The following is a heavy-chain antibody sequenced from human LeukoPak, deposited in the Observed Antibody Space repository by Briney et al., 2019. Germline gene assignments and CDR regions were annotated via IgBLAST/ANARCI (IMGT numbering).Heavy chain of an antibody. V-gene: IGHV4-4*07. Sequence: SETLSLTCTVSGGSLSGFYWSWFRQPAGKGLEWIGRIYSSGSTNYNPSLKSRLTMSVDTSKNQFSPRLTSVTAADTAVYYCARVLGWAGFDYWGQGTLVTVSS. CDR2: IYSSGST. CDR1: GGSLSGFY. J-gene: IGHJ4*02. D-gene: IGHD6-19*01. CDR3: ARVLGWAGFDY.